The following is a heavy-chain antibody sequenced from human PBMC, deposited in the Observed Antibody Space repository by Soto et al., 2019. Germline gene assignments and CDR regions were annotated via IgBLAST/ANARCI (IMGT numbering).Heavy chain of an antibody. D-gene: IGHD2-15*01. CDR3: AKEWRGYCSGGSCYPFDY. V-gene: IGHV3-23*01. CDR1: GFTFSSYA. J-gene: IGHJ4*02. CDR2: ISGSGGST. Sequence: PGGSLRLSCAASGFTFSSYAMSWVRQAPGKGLEWVSAISGSGGSTYYADSVKGRFTISRDNSKNTLYLQMNSLRAEDTAVYYCAKEWRGYCSGGSCYPFDYWGQGTLVTVSS.